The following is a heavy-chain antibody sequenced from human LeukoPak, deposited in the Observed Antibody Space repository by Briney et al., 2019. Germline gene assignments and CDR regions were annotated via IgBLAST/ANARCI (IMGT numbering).Heavy chain of an antibody. Sequence: PGGSLRLSCAVSGFSFDDYAMHWVRQVPGKGLEWVSGINWNGGSTGYADSVKGRFTISRDNAKNSLYLQMNSLRAEDTALYYCARSPTGYFDWLVDYWGQGTLVTVSS. D-gene: IGHD3-9*01. V-gene: IGHV3-20*04. J-gene: IGHJ4*02. CDR3: ARSPTGYFDWLVDY. CDR1: GFSFDDYA. CDR2: INWNGGST.